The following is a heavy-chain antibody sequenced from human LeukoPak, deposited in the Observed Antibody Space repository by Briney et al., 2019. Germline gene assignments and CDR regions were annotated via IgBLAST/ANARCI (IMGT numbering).Heavy chain of an antibody. CDR1: GGSFSGYY. CDR2: INHSGST. D-gene: IGHD3/OR15-3a*01. CDR3: ARPQSDWLLYPYFDY. V-gene: IGHV4-34*01. Sequence: SETLSLTCAVYGGSFSGYYWSWIRQPPGKGLEWIGEINHSGSTNYNPSLKSRVTISVDTSKNQFSLKLSSVTAADTAVYYCARPQSDWLLYPYFDYWGQGTLVTVSS. J-gene: IGHJ4*02.